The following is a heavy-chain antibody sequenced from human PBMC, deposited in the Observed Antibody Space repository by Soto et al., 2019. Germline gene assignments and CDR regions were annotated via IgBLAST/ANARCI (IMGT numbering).Heavy chain of an antibody. CDR2: IYYSGST. J-gene: IGHJ6*02. Sequence: SETLSLTCTVSGGSISSSSYYWGWIRQPPGKGLEWIGSIYYSGSTYYNPSLKSRVTISVDTSKNQFSLKLSSVTAADTAVYYCARTEVAGGSYYYYYGMDVWGQGTTVT. D-gene: IGHD6-19*01. CDR3: ARTEVAGGSYYYYYGMDV. V-gene: IGHV4-39*01. CDR1: GGSISSSSYY.